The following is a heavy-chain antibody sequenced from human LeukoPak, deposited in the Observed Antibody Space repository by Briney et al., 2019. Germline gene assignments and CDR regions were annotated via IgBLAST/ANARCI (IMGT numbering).Heavy chain of an antibody. CDR3: ARGYGASSSTLFDY. V-gene: IGHV1-8*01. CDR2: MNPNSGNT. CDR1: GYTFTSYD. J-gene: IGHJ4*02. Sequence: ASVKVSCKASGYTFTSYDINWVRQATGQGLEWMGWMNPNSGNTGYAQKFEGRVTMTRNTSISTAYMELSSLRSEDTAVYYCARGYGASSSTLFDYWGQGTLVTVSS. D-gene: IGHD6-6*01.